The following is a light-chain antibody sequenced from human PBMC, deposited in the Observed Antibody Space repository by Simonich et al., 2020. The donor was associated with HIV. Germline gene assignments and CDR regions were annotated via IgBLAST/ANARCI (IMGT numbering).Light chain of an antibody. V-gene: IGLV2-23*02. CDR1: SSDIGGYKH. J-gene: IGLJ3*02. CDR2: VVI. CDR3: CSYAGSSTWV. Sequence: HSALTQPRSVSGSPGQSLAISCTGSSSDIGGYKHVSWYHQYPGKAPKRLIYVVIERPSGVSNRFSGSKSGNTASRTISGLQAEDEADYCCCSYAGSSTWVFGGVTKLTVL.